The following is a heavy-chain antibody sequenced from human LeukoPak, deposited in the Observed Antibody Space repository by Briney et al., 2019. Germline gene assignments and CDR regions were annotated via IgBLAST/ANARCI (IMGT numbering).Heavy chain of an antibody. CDR3: ATLVTANY. V-gene: IGHV4-34*01. CDR2: INHSGST. CDR1: GGSFSGYY. Sequence: SETLSLTCAVYGGSFSGYYWSWIRQPPGKGLEWIGEINHSGSTNYNPSLKSRVTISVDTSKNQFSLKLSSVTAADTAVYYCATLVTANYWGQGTLVTVSS. D-gene: IGHD4-11*01. J-gene: IGHJ4*02.